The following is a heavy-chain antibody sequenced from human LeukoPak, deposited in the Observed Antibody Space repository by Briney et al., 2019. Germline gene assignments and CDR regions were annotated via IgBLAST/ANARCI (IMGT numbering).Heavy chain of an antibody. J-gene: IGHJ4*02. D-gene: IGHD3-3*01. CDR1: GDDISSSNW. CDR3: ARVSPQRVIDY. Sequence: SETLSLTCSVSGDDISSSNWWTWVRQPPQKGLEWIGEVYHSGSTNYNPSLKNRIYMSVDKSQNRFSLRLTSVTAADTAVYFCARVSPQRVIDYWGQGTLVTVSS. CDR2: VYHSGST. V-gene: IGHV4-4*02.